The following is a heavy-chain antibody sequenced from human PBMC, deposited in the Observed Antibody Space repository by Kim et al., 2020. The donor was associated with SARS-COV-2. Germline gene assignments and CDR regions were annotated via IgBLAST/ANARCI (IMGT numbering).Heavy chain of an antibody. V-gene: IGHV3-9*01. J-gene: IGHJ3*01. Sequence: GGSLRLSCAASGFTFDDYAMHWVRQAPGKGLEWVSGISWNSGSTGYADSVKGRFTISRDNAKNSLYLQMNSLRAEDTALYYCAKDPGIIVGTGAFDYWGQGTMVTVSS. D-gene: IGHD5-12*01. CDR2: ISWNSGST. CDR3: AKDPGIIVGTGAFDY. CDR1: GFTFDDYA.